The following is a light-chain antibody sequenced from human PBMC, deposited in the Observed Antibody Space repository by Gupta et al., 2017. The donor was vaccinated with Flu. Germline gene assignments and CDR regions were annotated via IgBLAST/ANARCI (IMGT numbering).Light chain of an antibody. CDR1: SSDIGAYNY. CDR2: EVS. V-gene: IGLV2-14*03. CDR3: ISYTRRNTWA. Sequence: QSALTQPASVSGSPGQSITISCTGTSSDIGAYNYVSWYQQNSGTAPKLMIFEVSSRPSGVSDRFSGSKSGNTASLTISGLQAEDEADYFCISYTRRNTWAFGGGTKLTVL. J-gene: IGLJ2*01.